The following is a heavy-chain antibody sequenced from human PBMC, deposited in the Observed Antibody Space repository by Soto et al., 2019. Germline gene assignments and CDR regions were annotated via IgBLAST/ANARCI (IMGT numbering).Heavy chain of an antibody. CDR1: GDSISTVDYF. Sequence: SSETLSLTCSVSGDSISTVDYFWAWIRQPPGQALEYIGYIYKSTTTYYNPSFESRVAISLDTSKSQFSLTVTSVTAADTAVYFCARGRYCLTGRCFPNWFDSWGQGTLVTVSS. CDR3: ARGRYCLTGRCFPNWFDS. D-gene: IGHD2-15*01. V-gene: IGHV4-30-4*01. CDR2: IYKSTTT. J-gene: IGHJ5*01.